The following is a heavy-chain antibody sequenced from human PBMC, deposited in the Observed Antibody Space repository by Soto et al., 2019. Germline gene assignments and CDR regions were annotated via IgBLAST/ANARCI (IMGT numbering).Heavy chain of an antibody. CDR2: INPNSGGT. CDR1: GYTFTGYY. J-gene: IGHJ6*03. V-gene: IGHV1-2*04. CDR3: ARDAGYCTNGVCNPPGYMEV. Sequence: GASVKVSCKASGYTFTGYYMHWVRQAPGQGLEWMGWINPNSGGTNYAQKFQGWVTMTRDTSISTAYMELSRLRSDDTAVYYCARDAGYCTNGVCNPPGYMEVWGKGTTVTVSS. D-gene: IGHD2-8*01.